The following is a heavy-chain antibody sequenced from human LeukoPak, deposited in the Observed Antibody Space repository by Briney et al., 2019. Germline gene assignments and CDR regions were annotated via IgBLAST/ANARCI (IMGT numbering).Heavy chain of an antibody. Sequence: SETLSLTCTVSGGSISSSSYYWGWIRQPPGKGLEWIGSIYYSGSTYYNPSLKSRVTISVDTSKNQFSLKLSSVTAADTAVYHCARPRRHYYGSRGDDWFDPWGQGTPVTVSS. D-gene: IGHD3-10*01. CDR3: ARPRRHYYGSRGDDWFDP. CDR1: GGSISSSSYY. CDR2: IYYSGST. V-gene: IGHV4-39*01. J-gene: IGHJ5*02.